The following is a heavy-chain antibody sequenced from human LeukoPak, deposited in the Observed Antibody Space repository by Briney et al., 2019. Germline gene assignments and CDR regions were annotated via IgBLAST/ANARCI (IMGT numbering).Heavy chain of an antibody. CDR2: IYPGDSDT. Sequence: PGESLKISCKGSGYSFTSYWIGWVRQMPGKGLEWMGIIYPGDSDTGYSPSFQGQVTISADKSISTAYLQWSSLKASDTAMYYCARQGDSSGWYPDAFDIWGQGTMATVSS. CDR1: GYSFTSYW. D-gene: IGHD6-19*01. J-gene: IGHJ3*02. CDR3: ARQGDSSGWYPDAFDI. V-gene: IGHV5-51*01.